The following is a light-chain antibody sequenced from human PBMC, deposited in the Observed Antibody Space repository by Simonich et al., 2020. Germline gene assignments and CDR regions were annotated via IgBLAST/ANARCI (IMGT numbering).Light chain of an antibody. J-gene: IGLJ3*02. CDR1: SSDVGGDNY. V-gene: IGLV2-14*01. CDR3: SSYTSSITWV. CDR2: DVS. Sequence: QSALTQPASVSGSPGQSITLSCPGTSSDVGGDNYVSWYQQHPGKAPKLRLYDVSKRPSGVSNRFSGPKSGNTASLTISGLQAEDEADYYCSSYTSSITWVFGGGTKLTVL.